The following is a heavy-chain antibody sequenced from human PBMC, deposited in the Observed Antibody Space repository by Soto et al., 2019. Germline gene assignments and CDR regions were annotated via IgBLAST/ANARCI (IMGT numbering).Heavy chain of an antibody. Sequence: GSLRLSCAASGFTFSSYAMSWVRQAPGKGLEWVSAISGSGGSTYYADSGKGRFTISRDNSKNTLYLQMNSLRAEDTAVYYCAKDRPYYYDSSGYYPEWDAFDIWGQGTMVTVSS. CDR3: AKDRPYYYDSSGYYPEWDAFDI. CDR2: ISGSGGST. J-gene: IGHJ3*02. V-gene: IGHV3-23*01. CDR1: GFTFSSYA. D-gene: IGHD3-22*01.